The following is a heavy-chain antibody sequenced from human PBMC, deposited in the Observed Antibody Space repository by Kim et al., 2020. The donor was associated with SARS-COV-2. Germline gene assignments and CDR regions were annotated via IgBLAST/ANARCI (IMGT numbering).Heavy chain of an antibody. CDR3: ARGVVGNSACLAGV. D-gene: IGHD2-15*01. V-gene: IGHV4-59*13. CDR1: GGSISDSS. CDR2: IFQSGTT. Sequence: SETLSLTCTVSGGSISDSSWSWIRQVPGKGLEWIGYIFQSGTTNHNPSLQGRVTISVDKSKDEVYLRLSAMAAADPAVFFCARGVVGNSACLAGVWGPGTRVTVPT. J-gene: IGHJ4*02.